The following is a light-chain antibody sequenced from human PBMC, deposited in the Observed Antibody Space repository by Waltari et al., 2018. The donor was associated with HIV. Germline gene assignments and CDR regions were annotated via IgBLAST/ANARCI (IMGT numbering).Light chain of an antibody. CDR3: QSYDSSLSGSSV. Sequence: QSVLTQPPSVSGAPGQRVTISCPGSSPNIGAGYDVHWYQQLPGTAPKLLIYGNSNRPSGVPDRFSGSKSGTSASLAITGLQAEDEADYYCQSYDSSLSGSSVFGTGTKVTVL. CDR2: GNS. J-gene: IGLJ1*01. V-gene: IGLV1-40*01. CDR1: SPNIGAGYD.